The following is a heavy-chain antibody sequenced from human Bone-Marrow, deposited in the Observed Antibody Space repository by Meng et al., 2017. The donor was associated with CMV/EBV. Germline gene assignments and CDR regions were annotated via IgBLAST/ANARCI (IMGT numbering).Heavy chain of an antibody. CDR2: ISTDGINT. J-gene: IGHJ4*02. CDR1: GFTFSRYW. CDR3: ARSKVTTTRAPFDY. Sequence: GESLKISCAASGFTFSRYWMHWVRQAPGKGLVWVSRISTDGINTGYADSVKGRFTISRDNAKNSLYLQMNSLRAEDTAVYYCARSKVTTTRAPFDYWGQGTLVTVSS. V-gene: IGHV3-74*01. D-gene: IGHD1-14*01.